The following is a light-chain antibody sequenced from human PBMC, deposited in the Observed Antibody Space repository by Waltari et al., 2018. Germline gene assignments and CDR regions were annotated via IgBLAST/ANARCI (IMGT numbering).Light chain of an antibody. J-gene: IGLJ2*01. CDR2: EVS. Sequence: QSALTQPRSVSGSPGQSVTISCTGTSSDVGGYNYVSWYQHHPGKAPKPIIYEVSNRPAGVPDHFSGSKSGNAASLTISGLQAEDEADYYCCSYAGSYTFVVFGGGTKVTVL. V-gene: IGLV2-11*01. CDR1: SSDVGGYNY. CDR3: CSYAGSYTFVV.